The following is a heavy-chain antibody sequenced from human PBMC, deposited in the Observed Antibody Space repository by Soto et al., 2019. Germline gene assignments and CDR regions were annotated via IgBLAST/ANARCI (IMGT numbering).Heavy chain of an antibody. CDR2: IKSKAGGGAI. J-gene: IGHJ3*01. CDR1: GFTFSDAW. CDR3: TTDGYFWGDVGAFHF. Sequence: EVQLVESGGGLVKPGGSLRLSCAASGFTFSDAWMNWVRQAPGKGLEWVGSIKSKAGGGAIDYAAPVKGRLTIPRDDSKDTLYRQSDSLTTEDSGVNFCTTDGYFWGDVGAFHFGGQWTMITVSS. V-gene: IGHV3-15*07. D-gene: IGHD3-16*01.